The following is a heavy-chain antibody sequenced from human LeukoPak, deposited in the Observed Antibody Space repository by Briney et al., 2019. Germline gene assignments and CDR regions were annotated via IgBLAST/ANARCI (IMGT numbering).Heavy chain of an antibody. CDR1: GASITSHP. CDR3: ATASKESSGYFKYFVH. Sequence: KPSETLSLTCAVSGASITSHPWNWVRQPPGKGLEWIGYIYHSGSTYYNPSLKSRVSISGDTSKNEFSLTLNSVTAADTAVYYCATASKESSGYFKYFVHWGQGSLVTVSS. J-gene: IGHJ4*02. CDR2: IYHSGST. D-gene: IGHD3-22*01. V-gene: IGHV4-59*06.